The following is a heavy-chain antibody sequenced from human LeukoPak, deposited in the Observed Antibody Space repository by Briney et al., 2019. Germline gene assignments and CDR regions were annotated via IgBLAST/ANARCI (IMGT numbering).Heavy chain of an antibody. Sequence: GGSLRLSCAASGFTFSIFTMNWVRQAPGKGLEWVSIIYHNGGTTYYTDSVKGRFTISRDNSNNTVYLQMNSLRAEDTAIYYCAKDGLCPSVCPTKIDVAGYVDSWGQGTLVTVSS. V-gene: IGHV3-23*01. CDR3: AKDGLCPSVCPTKIDVAGYVDS. CDR2: IYHNGGTT. D-gene: IGHD6-19*01. CDR1: GFTFSIFT. J-gene: IGHJ4*02.